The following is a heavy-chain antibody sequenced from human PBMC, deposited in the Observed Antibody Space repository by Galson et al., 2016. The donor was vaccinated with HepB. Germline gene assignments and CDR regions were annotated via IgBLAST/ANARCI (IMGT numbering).Heavy chain of an antibody. CDR3: TRPRGVHNWLDP. Sequence: FLRLSCAASGFTFSGSALHWVRQASGKGLEWVGRLRSKVNNYPTAYAASVNGRFIISRDDSKNTAYLQMNRLRAEDTAVYYCTRPRGVHNWLDPWGQGTLVIVSS. CDR1: GFTFSGSA. V-gene: IGHV3-73*01. CDR2: LRSKVNNYPT. D-gene: IGHD3-10*01. J-gene: IGHJ5*02.